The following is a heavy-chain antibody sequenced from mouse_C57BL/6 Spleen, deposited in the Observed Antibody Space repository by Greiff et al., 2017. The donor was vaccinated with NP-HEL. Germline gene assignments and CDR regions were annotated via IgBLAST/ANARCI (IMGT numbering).Heavy chain of an antibody. CDR1: GYTFTSYG. Sequence: QVQLQQSGAELARPGASVKLSCKASGYTFTSYGISWVKQRTGQGLEWIGEIYPRSGNTYYNEKFKGKATLTADKSSSTAYMELRSLTSEDSAVYFCARIHDGYYGHFDVWGTGTTVTVSS. CDR2: IYPRSGNT. V-gene: IGHV1-81*01. D-gene: IGHD2-3*01. J-gene: IGHJ1*03. CDR3: ARIHDGYYGHFDV.